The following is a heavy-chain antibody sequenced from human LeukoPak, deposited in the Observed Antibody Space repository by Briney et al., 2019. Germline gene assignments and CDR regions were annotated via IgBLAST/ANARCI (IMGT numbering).Heavy chain of an antibody. Sequence: ASVNVSCKASGYTFTSYGISWVRQAPGQGLEWMGWISAYNGNTNYAQKLQGRVTMTTDTSTSTAYMELRSLRSDDTAVYYCARVEQWLVHYYYYGMDVWGQGTTVTVSS. D-gene: IGHD6-19*01. CDR2: ISAYNGNT. CDR1: GYTFTSYG. CDR3: ARVEQWLVHYYYYGMDV. J-gene: IGHJ6*02. V-gene: IGHV1-18*01.